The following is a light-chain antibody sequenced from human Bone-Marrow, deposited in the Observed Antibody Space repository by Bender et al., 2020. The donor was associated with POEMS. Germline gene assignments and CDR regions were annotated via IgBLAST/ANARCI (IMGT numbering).Light chain of an antibody. CDR1: SSNIGTNP. V-gene: IGLV1-44*01. CDR3: AAWEDSLNGWV. CDR2: INN. J-gene: IGLJ3*02. Sequence: QSVLTQPPSASGTPGQRVTISCSGSSSNIGTNPVNWYQPLPGTAPKLLIYINNQRPSGVPDRFSGSKSGTSASLAISGLESEDEADYYCAAWEDSLNGWVFGGGTKLTVL.